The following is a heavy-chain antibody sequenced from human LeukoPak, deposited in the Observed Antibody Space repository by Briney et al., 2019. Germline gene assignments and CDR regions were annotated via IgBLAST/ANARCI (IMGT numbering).Heavy chain of an antibody. D-gene: IGHD6-6*01. J-gene: IGHJ4*02. CDR2: ISGSGGST. CDR3: AKDRGIAARPRVAFDY. Sequence: PGGSLRLSCAASGFTFSSYAMSWVRQAPGKGLEWVSAISGSGGSTYYADSVKGRFTISRDNSKNTLYLQMNSLRAEDTAVYYCAKDRGIAARPRVAFDYWGQGTLVTVSS. CDR1: GFTFSSYA. V-gene: IGHV3-23*01.